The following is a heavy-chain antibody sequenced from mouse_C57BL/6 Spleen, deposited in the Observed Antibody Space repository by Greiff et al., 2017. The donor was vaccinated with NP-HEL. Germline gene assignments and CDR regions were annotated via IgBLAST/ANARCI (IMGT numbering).Heavy chain of an antibody. Sequence: QVQLQQPGTELVKPGASVKLSCKASGYTFTSYWMHWVKLRPGQGLEWIGNINPSNGGTNYNEKFKSKATLTVDKSSSTAYMRLSSLTSEDSAVYYCARGYYGSRENFDYWGQGTTLTVSS. CDR3: ARGYYGSRENFDY. D-gene: IGHD1-1*01. CDR2: INPSNGGT. CDR1: GYTFTSYW. V-gene: IGHV1-53*01. J-gene: IGHJ2*01.